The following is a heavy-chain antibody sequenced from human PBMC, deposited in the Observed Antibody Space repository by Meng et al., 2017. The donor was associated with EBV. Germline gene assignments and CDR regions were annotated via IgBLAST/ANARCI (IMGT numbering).Heavy chain of an antibody. J-gene: IGHJ4*02. D-gene: IGHD1-26*01. Sequence: EVQLVEAGGGLVKPGEFLKLSCAASEFTFTSAWMNWVRQAPGKGLEWVGRIRSQVDGRTADYSAPVKGRFTISRDDSKHTLYLQMNSLKIEDSAVYYCTTDEGGSRFWGQGTLVTVSS. CDR2: IRSQVDGRTA. V-gene: IGHV3-15*01. CDR1: EFTFTSAW. CDR3: TTDEGGSRF.